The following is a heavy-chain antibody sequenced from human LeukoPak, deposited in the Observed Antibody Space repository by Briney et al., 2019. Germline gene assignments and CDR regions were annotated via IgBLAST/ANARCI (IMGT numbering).Heavy chain of an antibody. CDR2: TYYSGST. CDR3: ARQGYGDYGSWFDP. D-gene: IGHD4-17*01. V-gene: IGHV4-59*08. Sequence: SETLSLTCTVSGGSISSYYWSWIRQPPGKGLEWIGYTYYSGSTNYNPSLKSRVTISVDTSKNQFSLKLSSVTAADTAVYYCARQGYGDYGSWFDPWGQGTLVTVSS. CDR1: GGSISSYY. J-gene: IGHJ5*02.